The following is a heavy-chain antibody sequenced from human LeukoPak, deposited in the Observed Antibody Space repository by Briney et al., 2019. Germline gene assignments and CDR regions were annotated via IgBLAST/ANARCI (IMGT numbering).Heavy chain of an antibody. J-gene: IGHJ4*02. Sequence: PGRSLRLSCAASGFTFNNYAMSWVRQAPGKGLEWVSLIRGSTYYADSVKGRFTISRDNSQNTLYLQMNSLRAEDTALYYCAKDLGGSTDYWGQGTLVTVSS. CDR3: AKDLGGSTDY. CDR1: GFTFNNYA. CDR2: IRGST. V-gene: IGHV3-23*01. D-gene: IGHD5-12*01.